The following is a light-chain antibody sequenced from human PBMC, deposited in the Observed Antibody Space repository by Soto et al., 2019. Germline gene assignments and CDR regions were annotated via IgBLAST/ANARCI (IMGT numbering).Light chain of an antibody. CDR2: GAS. CDR1: QSVAGI. CDR3: QQHNNWPLT. V-gene: IGKV3-15*01. J-gene: IGKJ4*01. Sequence: EIVMTQSPATLSVSPGERATLSCRASQSVAGILAWYQQKPGQAPRLLMYGASTRATGIPARFSVSGSGTEFTLTISSLQSEDFGVYYCQQHNNWPLTFGGGTKVEIK.